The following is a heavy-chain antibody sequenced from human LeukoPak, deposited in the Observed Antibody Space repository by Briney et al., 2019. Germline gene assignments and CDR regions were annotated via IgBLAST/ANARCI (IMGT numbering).Heavy chain of an antibody. CDR3: VTVSSFDY. CDR1: GFTFSDHY. J-gene: IGHJ4*02. CDR2: IRNKANSHTT. Sequence: GGSLRLSCAASGFTFSDHYMDWVRQAPGRGLEWVGRIRNKANSHTTEYAASVKDRFTISRDDSKNSLYLQMNSLKTEDAAVYYCVTVSSFDYWGQGTLVTVSS. V-gene: IGHV3-72*01.